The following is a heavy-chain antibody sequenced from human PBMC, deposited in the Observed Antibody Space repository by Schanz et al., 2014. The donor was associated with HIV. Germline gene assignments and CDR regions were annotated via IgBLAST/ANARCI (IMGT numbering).Heavy chain of an antibody. D-gene: IGHD2-21*02. Sequence: QVQLVQSGAEVKKPGASVKVSCKASGYSFTSYDITWVRQVAGQGPEWMGWIDCSNGDTYYKKNFRGRVTMTRDTPITTVFMELSGLRSDDTAVYFCARNEFRLLPFDFWGQGTLVTVSS. J-gene: IGHJ4*02. CDR3: ARNEFRLLPFDF. V-gene: IGHV1-2*02. CDR1: GYSFTSYD. CDR2: IDCSNGDT.